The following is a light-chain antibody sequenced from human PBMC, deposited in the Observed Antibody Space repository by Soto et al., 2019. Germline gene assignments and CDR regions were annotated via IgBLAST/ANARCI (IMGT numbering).Light chain of an antibody. CDR1: SSDVGSYNL. Sequence: QSVLTQPASVSGSPGQSITISCTGTSSDVGSYNLVSWFQHHPGKAPKLMTYEGSKRPSGVSNRFSGSKSGNTASLTISGPQAEDEADYYCCSFAGSSTYVVFGGGTKLTVL. J-gene: IGLJ2*01. CDR3: CSFAGSSTYVV. V-gene: IGLV2-23*01. CDR2: EGS.